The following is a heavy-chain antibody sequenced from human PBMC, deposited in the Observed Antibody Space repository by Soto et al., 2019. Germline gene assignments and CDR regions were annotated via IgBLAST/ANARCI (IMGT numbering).Heavy chain of an antibody. V-gene: IGHV1-2*04. CDR2: TNPNSGGT. CDR3: ARGIVGATPLDAFDI. D-gene: IGHD1-26*01. CDR1: GYTFTGYY. Sequence: GASVKVSCKASGYTFTGYYMHWVRQAPGQGLEWMGWTNPNSGGTNYAQKFQGWVTMTRDTSISTAYMELSRLRSDDTAVYYCARGIVGATPLDAFDIWGQGTMVTVSS. J-gene: IGHJ3*02.